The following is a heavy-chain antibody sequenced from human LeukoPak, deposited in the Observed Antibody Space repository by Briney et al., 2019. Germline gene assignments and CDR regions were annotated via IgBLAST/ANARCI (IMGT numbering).Heavy chain of an antibody. D-gene: IGHD1-20*01. J-gene: IGHJ4*02. CDR3: ARALTIAGNPLYFDY. CDR2: ISRGSSDI. Sequence: GGSLRLSCAASGFTFSTYNMDWVRQAPGRGLEWVSYISRGSSDIYYADSVKGRFTISRDNAKNSLYLEMNSLRDEDTAVYYCARALTIAGNPLYFDYWGLGTLVTVSS. CDR1: GFTFSTYN. V-gene: IGHV3-48*02.